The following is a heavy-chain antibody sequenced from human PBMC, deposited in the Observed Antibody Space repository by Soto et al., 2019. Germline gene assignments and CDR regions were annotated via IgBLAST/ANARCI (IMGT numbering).Heavy chain of an antibody. Sequence: PGGSLRLSCAASGFTFSSYAMSWVRQAPGKGLEWVSAISGSGGSTYYVDSVKGRFTISRDNSKNTLYLQMNSLRAEDTAVYYCAKALFSGQQRVLQQNWGQGTLVTVSS. CDR1: GFTFSSYA. J-gene: IGHJ4*02. CDR3: AKALFSGQQRVLQQN. CDR2: ISGSGGST. D-gene: IGHD3-10*02. V-gene: IGHV3-23*01.